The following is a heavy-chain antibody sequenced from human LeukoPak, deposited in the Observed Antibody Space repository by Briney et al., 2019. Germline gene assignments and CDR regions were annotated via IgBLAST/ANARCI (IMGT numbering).Heavy chain of an antibody. Sequence: SEPVSLTCTVSGGSVSSGSYYWSWIRQPPGKGLEWIGYIYYSDTTNYNGSFKSRVTISVDTSKNQFSLKLSSVTAADTAVYYCASGAWYGENWGQGTLVTVSS. V-gene: IGHV4-61*01. J-gene: IGHJ4*02. D-gene: IGHD3-10*01. CDR3: ASGAWYGEN. CDR1: GGSVSSGSYY. CDR2: IYYSDTT.